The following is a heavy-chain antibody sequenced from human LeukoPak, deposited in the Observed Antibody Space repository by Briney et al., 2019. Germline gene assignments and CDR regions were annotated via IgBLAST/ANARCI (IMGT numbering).Heavy chain of an antibody. CDR1: GYIFSGYY. CDR2: IIPILGIA. Sequence: SVKVSCKASGYIFSGYYMHWVRQAPGQGLEWMGRIIPILGIANYAQKFQGRVTITADKSTSTAYMELSSLRSEDTAVYYCAGGDYYFDYWGQGTLVTVSS. D-gene: IGHD2-21*02. V-gene: IGHV1-69*02. CDR3: AGGDYYFDY. J-gene: IGHJ4*02.